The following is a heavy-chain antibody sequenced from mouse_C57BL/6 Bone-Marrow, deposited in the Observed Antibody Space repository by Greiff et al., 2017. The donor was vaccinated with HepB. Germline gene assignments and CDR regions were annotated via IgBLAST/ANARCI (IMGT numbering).Heavy chain of an antibody. Sequence: EVKLVESGGGLVKPGGSLKLSCAASGFTFSDYGMHWVRQAPEKGLEWVAYISSGSSTIYYADTVKGRFTISRDNAKNTLFLQMTSLRSEDTAMYYCARPPTIVTTGFDYWGQGTTLTVSS. V-gene: IGHV5-17*01. D-gene: IGHD2-5*01. CDR3: ARPPTIVTTGFDY. CDR2: ISSGSSTI. CDR1: GFTFSDYG. J-gene: IGHJ2*01.